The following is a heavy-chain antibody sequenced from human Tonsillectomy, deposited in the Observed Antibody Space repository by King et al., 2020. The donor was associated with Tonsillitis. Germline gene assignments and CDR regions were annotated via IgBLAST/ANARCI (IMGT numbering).Heavy chain of an antibody. Sequence: VQLVESGAEGKKPGASVKVSCKASGYTFTSFDINWVRQATGQGLEWMGWLNPSNDNTGSAQKFQGRVTMTWNTSISTAYMERSSLTSEDTAVYYCARVGHTYGYLAYDSWGQGTLVTVSS. V-gene: IGHV1-8*01. J-gene: IGHJ5*01. CDR2: LNPSNDNT. CDR3: ARVGHTYGYLAYDS. D-gene: IGHD5-18*01. CDR1: GYTFTSFD.